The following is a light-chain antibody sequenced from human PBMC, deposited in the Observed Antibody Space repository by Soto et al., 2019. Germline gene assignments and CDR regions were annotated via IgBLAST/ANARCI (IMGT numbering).Light chain of an antibody. CDR2: GVS. CDR1: SSDIGGYNY. V-gene: IGLV2-14*01. J-gene: IGLJ1*01. Sequence: LTQPASVSGSPGQSITISCTGTSSDIGGYNYVSWYQQYPGKAPKLMIYGVSHRPSGVSNRFSGSKSGNTASLTISGLQAEDEADYYCSSFTTSSPYVFGTGTKVTVL. CDR3: SSFTTSSPYV.